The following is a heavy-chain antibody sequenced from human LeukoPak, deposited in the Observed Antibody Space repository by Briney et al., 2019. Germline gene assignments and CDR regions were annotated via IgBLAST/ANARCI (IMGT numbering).Heavy chain of an antibody. V-gene: IGHV2-70*11. J-gene: IGHJ6*02. CDR1: GFSLSTSGMC. CDR3: ARIPPHFVDLVDV. Sequence: SGPALVKPTQTLTLTCTFSGFSLSTSGMCVSWFRQPPGKALVWLARIAWDDDKYYRTSLKTRLTISKDTSKNQVVLTMTNMDPVDTATYYCARIPPHFVDLVDVWGQGTTVTVS. D-gene: IGHD3/OR15-3a*01. CDR2: IAWDDDK.